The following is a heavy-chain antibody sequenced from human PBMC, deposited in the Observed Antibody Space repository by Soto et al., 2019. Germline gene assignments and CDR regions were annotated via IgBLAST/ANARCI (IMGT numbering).Heavy chain of an antibody. CDR2: ISGSGGGT. CDR3: VKGGGPPTYYFDY. CDR1: GFTFSTYA. D-gene: IGHD3-16*01. J-gene: IGHJ4*02. Sequence: GGSLRLSCAASGFTFSTYAMSWVRQAPGKGLEWVSAISGSGGGTYYADSVKGRFTISRDNSKSTLYLQMNSLRAEDTAVYYCVKGGGPPTYYFDYWGQGTLVTVSS. V-gene: IGHV3-23*01.